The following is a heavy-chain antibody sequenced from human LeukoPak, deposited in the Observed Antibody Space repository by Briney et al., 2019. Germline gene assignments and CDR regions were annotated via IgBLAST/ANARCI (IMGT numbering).Heavy chain of an antibody. CDR3: ARDYIGGSWALIAARLVLGY. V-gene: IGHV1-46*01. D-gene: IGHD6-6*01. CDR1: GYTFTSYY. Sequence: ASVEVSCKASGYTFTSYYMHWVRQAPGQGLEWMGIINPSGGSTSYAQKFQGRVTMTRDMSTSTVYMELSSLRSEDTAVYYCARDYIGGSWALIAARLVLGYWGQGTLVTVSS. J-gene: IGHJ4*02. CDR2: INPSGGST.